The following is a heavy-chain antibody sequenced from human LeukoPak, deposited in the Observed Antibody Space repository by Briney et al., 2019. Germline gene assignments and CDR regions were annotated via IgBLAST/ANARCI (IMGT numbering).Heavy chain of an antibody. CDR1: GFTFSSYA. V-gene: IGHV3-30*04. Sequence: GGSLRLFCAASGFTFSSYAMHWVRQPPGKGLEWVAVISYDGSNKYYADSVKGRFTISRDNSKNTLYLQMNSLRAEDTAVYYCARDSSSYFDYWGQGTLVTVSS. CDR2: ISYDGSNK. CDR3: ARDSSSYFDY. D-gene: IGHD6-13*01. J-gene: IGHJ4*02.